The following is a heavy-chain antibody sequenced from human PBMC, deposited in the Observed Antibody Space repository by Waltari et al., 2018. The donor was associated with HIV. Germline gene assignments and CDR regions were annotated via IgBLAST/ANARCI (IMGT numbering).Heavy chain of an antibody. J-gene: IGHJ6*02. D-gene: IGHD4-17*01. CDR2: MSGGGGST. CDR1: GFTFSRYA. CDR3: AKDGRLRPPGNYYGMDV. Sequence: EVQLLESGGGLVQPGGSLRLSCAASGFTFSRYAMSWVRQAPGKGLEWVSAMSGGGGSTYYADSVKGRFTISRDNSKNTLYLQMNSLRAEDTAVYYCAKDGRLRPPGNYYGMDVWGQGTTSPSP. V-gene: IGHV3-23*01.